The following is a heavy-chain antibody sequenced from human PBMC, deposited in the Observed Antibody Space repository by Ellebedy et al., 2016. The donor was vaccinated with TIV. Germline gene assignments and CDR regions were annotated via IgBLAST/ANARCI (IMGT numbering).Heavy chain of an antibody. CDR1: GFTFSSYA. CDR3: ARAPGVDGGTRKGWWFDP. D-gene: IGHD1-14*01. Sequence: GESLKISCAASGFTFSSYAMSWVRQAPGKGLEWVSSISSSSSYIYYADSVKGRFTISRDNAKNSLYLQMNSLRAEDTAVYYCARAPGVDGGTRKGWWFDPWGQGTLVTVSS. J-gene: IGHJ5*02. CDR2: ISSSSSYI. V-gene: IGHV3-21*01.